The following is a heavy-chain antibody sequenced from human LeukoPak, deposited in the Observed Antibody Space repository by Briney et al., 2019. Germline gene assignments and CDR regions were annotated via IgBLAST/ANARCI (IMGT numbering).Heavy chain of an antibody. CDR2: IYYSGST. CDR3: ARHRDPIDY. CDR1: GFTVSSNS. J-gene: IGHJ4*02. Sequence: PGGSLRLSCTVSGFTVSSNSMSWVRQPPGKGLEWIGSIYYSGSTYYNPSLKSRVTISVDTSKNQFSLKLISVTAADTAVYCCARHRDPIDYWGQGTLVTVSS. V-gene: IGHV4-39*01.